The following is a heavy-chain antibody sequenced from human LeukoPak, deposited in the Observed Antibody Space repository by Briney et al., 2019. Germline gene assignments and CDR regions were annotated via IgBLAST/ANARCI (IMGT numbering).Heavy chain of an antibody. J-gene: IGHJ6*02. CDR2: INPTSGGT. CDR3: ARGGSGWYLPYYYYGMDV. D-gene: IGHD6-19*01. CDR1: GYTFTGYY. V-gene: IGHV1-2*02. Sequence: GASVKVSCKASGYTFTGYYIHWVRQAPGQGLEWMGWINPTSGGTNYAQNFQGSVTMTRDTSISTAYMELSRLRSDDTAVYYCARGGSGWYLPYYYYGMDVWGQGTTVTVSS.